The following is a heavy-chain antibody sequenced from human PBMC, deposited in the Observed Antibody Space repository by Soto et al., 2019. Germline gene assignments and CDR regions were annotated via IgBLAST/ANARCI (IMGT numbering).Heavy chain of an antibody. J-gene: IGHJ4*02. D-gene: IGHD3-16*01. CDR2: IDSRTTTI. Sequence: HPGGSLRLSCAASGFTFSIFSMNWVRQAPGKGLEWVSYIDSRTTTIYYADSVKGRFTISRDNARNSLYLQMNSLRDEDTAVYYCARQTWDYHSSNFDYWGLGTLVTVSS. V-gene: IGHV3-48*02. CDR1: GFTFSIFS. CDR3: ARQTWDYHSSNFDY.